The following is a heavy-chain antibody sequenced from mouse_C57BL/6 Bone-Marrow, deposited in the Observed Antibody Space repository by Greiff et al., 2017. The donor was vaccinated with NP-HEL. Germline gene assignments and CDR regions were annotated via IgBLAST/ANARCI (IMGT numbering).Heavy chain of an antibody. D-gene: IGHD1-1*01. Sequence: QVQLQQSGPELVKPGASVKISCKASGYAFSSSWMNWVKQRPGKGLEWIGRIYPGDGDTNYNGKFKGKATLTADKSSSTAYMQLSSLTSEDSAVYYCTRITTVVAPYYYAMDYWGQGTSVTVSS. CDR3: TRITTVVAPYYYAMDY. V-gene: IGHV1-82*01. CDR1: GYAFSSSW. J-gene: IGHJ4*01. CDR2: IYPGDGDT.